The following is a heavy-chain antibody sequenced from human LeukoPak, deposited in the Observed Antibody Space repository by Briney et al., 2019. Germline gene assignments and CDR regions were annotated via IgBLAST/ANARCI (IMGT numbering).Heavy chain of an antibody. CDR1: GFTFSSYW. V-gene: IGHV3-7*03. J-gene: IGHJ4*02. Sequence: TGGSLRLSCAASGFTFSSYWMSWVRQAPGKGLEWVANIKQDGSEEYYVDSVKGRFTISRDTSKNTVSLQMNSLRAEDTAVYYCAGDKTTGGWYEFDYWGQGTLVTVSS. D-gene: IGHD6-19*01. CDR2: IKQDGSEE. CDR3: AGDKTTGGWYEFDY.